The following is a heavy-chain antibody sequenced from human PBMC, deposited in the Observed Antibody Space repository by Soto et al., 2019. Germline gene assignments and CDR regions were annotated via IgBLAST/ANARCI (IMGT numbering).Heavy chain of an antibody. D-gene: IGHD6-19*01. CDR2: ILSGGGT. J-gene: IGHJ4*02. Sequence: QVQLQESGPGLVKPSGTLSLTCSVSGGSVSSDAYYWSWIRQPPGRTLEWIGFILSGGGTSTNPPLRSRLSISVDTSRNQCSLRLTSVTASDTGVYFCAKGFSSGWYVDSWGRGTLVTVSS. CDR3: AKGFSSGWYVDS. CDR1: GGSVSSDAYY. V-gene: IGHV4-61*08.